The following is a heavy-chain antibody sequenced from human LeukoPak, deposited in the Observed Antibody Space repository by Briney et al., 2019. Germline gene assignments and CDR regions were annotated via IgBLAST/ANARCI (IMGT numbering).Heavy chain of an antibody. D-gene: IGHD3-10*01. CDR2: FDPEDGET. V-gene: IGHV1-24*01. CDR3: AKTFYSGSGSELPHH. Sequence: ASVKVSCKVSGYTLTELSMHWVRQAPGKGLEWMGGFDPEDGETIYAQKFQGRVTMTEDTSTDTAYMELSSLRSEDTAEYYCAKTFYSGSGSELPHHWGQGTLDTVSS. CDR1: GYTLTELS. J-gene: IGHJ1*01.